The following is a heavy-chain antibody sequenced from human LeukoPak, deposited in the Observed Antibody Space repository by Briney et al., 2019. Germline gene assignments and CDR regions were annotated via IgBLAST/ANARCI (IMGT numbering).Heavy chain of an antibody. Sequence: PSQTLSLTCTVSGGSISSGSYYWGWIRRPAGRGLEWIGRIYTSGSTNYNPSLKSRVTISVDTSKNQFSLKLSSVTAADTAVYYCARQSWYPGWFDPWGQGTLVTVSS. D-gene: IGHD6-13*01. V-gene: IGHV4-61*02. J-gene: IGHJ5*02. CDR3: ARQSWYPGWFDP. CDR2: IYTSGST. CDR1: GGSISSGSYY.